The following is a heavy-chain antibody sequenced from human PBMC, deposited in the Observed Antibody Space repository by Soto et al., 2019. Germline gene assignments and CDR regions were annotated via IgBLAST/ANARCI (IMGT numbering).Heavy chain of an antibody. Sequence: VQLVESGGGVVQPGRSLRLSCAASGFTFSDYAMHWVRQAPGKGLEWVAVVSHDGRNTHYADSVKGRFTISRDSSKNTVSLECTSLRAEDTAVYYCAKGGRQWLVTSDFNYWGQGALVTVSS. CDR1: GFTFSDYA. CDR3: AKGGRQWLVTSDFNY. J-gene: IGHJ4*02. CDR2: VSHDGRNT. V-gene: IGHV3-30*18. D-gene: IGHD6-19*01.